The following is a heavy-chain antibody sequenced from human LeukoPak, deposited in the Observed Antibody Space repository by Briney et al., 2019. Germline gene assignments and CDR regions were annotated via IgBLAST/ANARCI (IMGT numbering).Heavy chain of an antibody. CDR1: GGSFSGYY. CDR2: INHSGST. V-gene: IGHV4-34*01. Sequence: SETLSLTCAVYGGSFSGYYWSWIRQPPGKGLEWIGEINHSGSTNYNPSLKSRVTISVDTSKNQFSLKLSSVTAADTAVYYCARRRGGYFAVVWFDPWGQGTLVTVSS. CDR3: ARRRGGYFAVVWFDP. D-gene: IGHD3-9*01. J-gene: IGHJ5*02.